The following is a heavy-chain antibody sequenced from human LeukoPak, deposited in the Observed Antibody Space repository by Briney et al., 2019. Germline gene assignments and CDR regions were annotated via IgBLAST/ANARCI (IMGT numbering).Heavy chain of an antibody. CDR2: ISGSGGNT. D-gene: IGHD2-2*01. V-gene: IGHV3-23*01. J-gene: IGHJ3*02. CDR3: AKDPQFSYCSSTTCAYACDI. Sequence: GGSLRLSCAASGFTFSNYAMSWVRQAPGKGLEWISTISGSGGNTYHADSVRGRVTISRDNSKNTLYLLMNSLRAEDTAVYYCAKDPQFSYCSSTTCAYACDIWGQGTMVTVSS. CDR1: GFTFSNYA.